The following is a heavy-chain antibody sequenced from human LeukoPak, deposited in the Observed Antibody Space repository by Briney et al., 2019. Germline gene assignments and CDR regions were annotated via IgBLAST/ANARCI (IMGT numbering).Heavy chain of an antibody. CDR1: GFTFSDYS. CDR2: INNIGGAI. V-gene: IGHV3-48*04. Sequence: GGSLRLSCAASGFTFSDYSMNWVRQAPGKGLEWVSYINNIGGAIFYVDSVKGRFTISRDNAKNSLYLQMNSLTAEDTAVYYCVRDNPRCCGVVPANIDDFWGQGTLVTVSS. J-gene: IGHJ4*02. CDR3: VRDNPRCCGVVPANIDDF. D-gene: IGHD2-15*01.